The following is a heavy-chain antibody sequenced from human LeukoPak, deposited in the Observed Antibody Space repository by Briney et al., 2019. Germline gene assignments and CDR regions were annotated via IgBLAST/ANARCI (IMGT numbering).Heavy chain of an antibody. D-gene: IGHD5-24*01. J-gene: IGHJ4*02. Sequence: LSLTCTVSGGSISSGDYYWSWIRQPPGKGLEWVANINQDGSEKYFVDSVKGRFTISRDNAKNSLHLQMNTLRAEDTAVYYCARERDGRFFDYWGQGTLVTVSS. CDR2: INQDGSEK. V-gene: IGHV3-7*01. CDR1: GGSISSGDYY. CDR3: ARERDGRFFDY.